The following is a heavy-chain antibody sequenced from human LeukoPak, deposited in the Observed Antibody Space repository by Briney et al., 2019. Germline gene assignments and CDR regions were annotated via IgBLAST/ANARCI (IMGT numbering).Heavy chain of an antibody. CDR1: GFSYSGYV. J-gene: IGHJ5*02. CDR3: AKDRSSGYYYGSGSYKGWFDP. V-gene: IGHV3-23*01. D-gene: IGHD3-10*01. Sequence: GGSLRLSCAASGFSYSGYVMNWVRQAPWKGLEWVSIISESGDRTFYADSVRGRFTISRDNSKNTLYLQMNSLRAEDTAVYYCAKDRSSGYYYGSGSYKGWFDPWGQGTLVTVSS. CDR2: ISESGDRT.